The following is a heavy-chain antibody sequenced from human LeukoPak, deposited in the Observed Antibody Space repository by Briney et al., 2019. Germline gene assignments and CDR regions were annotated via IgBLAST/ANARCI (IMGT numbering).Heavy chain of an antibody. D-gene: IGHD3-3*01. J-gene: IGHJ4*02. CDR1: GFTFSSYG. CDR3: ARERGIFGVVIPFDY. Sequence: GGSLRLSCAASGFTFSSYGMHWVRQAPGKGLEWVAVIWYDGSNKYYADSVKGRFTISRDNSKNTLYLQMNSLRAEDTAVYYCARERGIFGVVIPFDYWGQGTQVTVSS. CDR2: IWYDGSNK. V-gene: IGHV3-33*01.